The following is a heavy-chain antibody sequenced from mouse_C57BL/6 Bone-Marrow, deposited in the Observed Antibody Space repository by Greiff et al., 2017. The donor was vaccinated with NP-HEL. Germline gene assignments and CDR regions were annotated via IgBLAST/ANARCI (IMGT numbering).Heavy chain of an antibody. CDR1: GFSLTSYG. V-gene: IGHV2-6*03. CDR3: ARRSRMVAHAMDY. Sequence: QVQLKESGPGLVAPSQSLSITCTVSGFSLTSYGVHWVRQPPGKGLEWLVVIWSDGSTTYNSALKSRLSISKDNSKSQVFLKMNSLQTDDTAMYYCARRSRMVAHAMDYWGQGTSVTVSS. J-gene: IGHJ4*01. D-gene: IGHD1-3*01. CDR2: IWSDGST.